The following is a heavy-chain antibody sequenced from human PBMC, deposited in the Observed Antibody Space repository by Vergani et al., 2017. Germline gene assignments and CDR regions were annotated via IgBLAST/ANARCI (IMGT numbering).Heavy chain of an antibody. D-gene: IGHD3-16*01. CDR2: ISGSGGST. CDR1: GFTFSSCA. V-gene: IGHV3-23*01. J-gene: IGHJ6*03. Sequence: EVQLLESGGGLVQPGGSLRLSCAASGFTFSSCAMSWVRQAPGKGLEWVSAISGSGGSTYYADSVKGRFTISRDNSKNTLYLQMNSLRAEDTAVYYCAKEPGDAKYYYYYMDVWGKGTTVTVSS. CDR3: AKEPGDAKYYYYYMDV.